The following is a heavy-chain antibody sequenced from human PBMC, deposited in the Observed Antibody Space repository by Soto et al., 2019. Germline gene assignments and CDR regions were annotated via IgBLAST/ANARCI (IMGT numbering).Heavy chain of an antibody. J-gene: IGHJ4*02. Sequence: QVQLVHSGAEVKQPGASVMVSCRASGYTFTNYAIHSVRQGPGQRLEWMGWINAGNGKTKYSQKFQGRVTITRDTSASTAYMELSSLRSEDTAVYYCARDGAVAGNTNFDYWGQGTLVTVSS. CDR3: ARDGAVAGNTNFDY. D-gene: IGHD6-19*01. CDR1: GYTFTNYA. CDR2: INAGNGKT. V-gene: IGHV1-3*01.